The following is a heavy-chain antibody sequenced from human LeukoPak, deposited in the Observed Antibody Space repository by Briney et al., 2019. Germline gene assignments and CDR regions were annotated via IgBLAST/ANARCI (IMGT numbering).Heavy chain of an antibody. Sequence: GRSLRLSCAASGFTFDVYAMHWVRQAPGKGLEWVAGISWDSGGIGYADSVKGRFTISRDNAKSSLSLQMNSLRTEDTAFYYCATFITLVRGVVVGGPFDIWGQGTMVTVSS. D-gene: IGHD3-10*01. CDR3: ATFITLVRGVVVGGPFDI. CDR2: ISWDSGGI. V-gene: IGHV3-9*01. J-gene: IGHJ3*02. CDR1: GFTFDVYA.